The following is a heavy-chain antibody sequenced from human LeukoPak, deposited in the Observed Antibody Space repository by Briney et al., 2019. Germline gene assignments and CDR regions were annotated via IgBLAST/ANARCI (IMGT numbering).Heavy chain of an antibody. D-gene: IGHD3-3*01. V-gene: IGHV4-34*01. CDR2: INHSEGT. CDR3: ARRKNARSGYYPNYYYYYYMDV. J-gene: IGHJ6*03. Sequence: PSETLSLTCAVYGGSFSGYYFSWIRQPPGKGLEWIGEINHSEGTNYNPSLKSRVTISVDTSKNQFSLKLTSVTAADTAVYYCARRKNARSGYYPNYYYYYYMDVWGKGTTVTVSS. CDR1: GGSFSGYY.